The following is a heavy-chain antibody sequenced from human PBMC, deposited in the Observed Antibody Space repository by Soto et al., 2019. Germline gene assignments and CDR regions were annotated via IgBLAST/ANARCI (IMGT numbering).Heavy chain of an antibody. Sequence: SVKVSCKASGGTFSSYAISWVRQAPGQGLEWMGGIIPIFGTANYAQKFQGRVTITADASTSTAYMELSSLTSEDTAVYYCARSTHGKGPTFYYFDSWGQGTQVTVSS. CDR1: GGTFSSYA. V-gene: IGHV1-69*13. D-gene: IGHD1-26*01. J-gene: IGHJ4*02. CDR3: ARSTHGKGPTFYYFDS. CDR2: IIPIFGTA.